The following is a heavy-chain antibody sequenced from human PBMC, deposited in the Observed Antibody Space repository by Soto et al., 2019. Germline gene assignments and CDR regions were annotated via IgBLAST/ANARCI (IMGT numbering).Heavy chain of an antibody. D-gene: IGHD3-10*01. V-gene: IGHV1-2*02. CDR3: ARVLRTMVRGAPRGYYYGMDV. CDR1: GYTFTGYY. Sequence: ASVKVSCKASGYTFTGYYMHWVRQAPGQGLEWMGWINPNSGGTNYAQKFQGRVTMTRDTSISTAYMELSRLRSDDTAVYYCARVLRTMVRGAPRGYYYGMDVWGRGTTVTVSS. CDR2: INPNSGGT. J-gene: IGHJ6*02.